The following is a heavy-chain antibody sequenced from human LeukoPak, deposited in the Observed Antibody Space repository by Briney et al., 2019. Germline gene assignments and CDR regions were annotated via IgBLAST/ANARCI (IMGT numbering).Heavy chain of an antibody. CDR1: GYTFTGYY. D-gene: IGHD1-26*01. J-gene: IGHJ4*02. CDR2: INPNSGGT. Sequence: GASVKVSCKASGYTFTGYYMHWVRQAPGQGLEWMGWINPNSGGTNYAQKFQGGVTMTRDKSISTAYMELSRLRSDDTAVYYCARVRDAGVGAPHFDYWGQGTLVTVSS. CDR3: ARVRDAGVGAPHFDY. V-gene: IGHV1-2*02.